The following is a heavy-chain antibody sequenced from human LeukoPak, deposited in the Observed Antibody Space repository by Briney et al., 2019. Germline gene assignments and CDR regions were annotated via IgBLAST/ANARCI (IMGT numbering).Heavy chain of an antibody. CDR1: GASISSGDYF. J-gene: IGHJ4*02. Sequence: PSQTLSLTCTVSGASISSGDYFWSWIRQPPGKGLQWIGYIYYSGSTYYNPSLRSRVTILKDMSKNQFSLRLSSVTAADTAVYYCARTNDFWTGYYEKWGQGILVTVSS. CDR2: IYYSGST. V-gene: IGHV4-30-4*01. D-gene: IGHD3/OR15-3a*01. CDR3: ARTNDFWTGYYEK.